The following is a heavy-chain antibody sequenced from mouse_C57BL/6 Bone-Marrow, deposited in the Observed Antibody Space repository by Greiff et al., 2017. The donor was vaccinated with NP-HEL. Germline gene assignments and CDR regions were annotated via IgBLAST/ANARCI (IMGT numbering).Heavy chain of an antibody. CDR1: GFTFSSYG. CDR2: ISSGGSYT. D-gene: IGHD2-4*01. CDR3: ARRGTYYDYDGWFAY. Sequence: EVMLVESAGDLVKPGGSLKLSCAASGFTFSSYGMSWVRQTPDKRLEWVATISSGGSYTYYPDSVKGRFTISRDNAKNTLYLQMSSLKSEDTAMYYCARRGTYYDYDGWFAYWGQGTLVTVSA. J-gene: IGHJ3*01. V-gene: IGHV5-6*02.